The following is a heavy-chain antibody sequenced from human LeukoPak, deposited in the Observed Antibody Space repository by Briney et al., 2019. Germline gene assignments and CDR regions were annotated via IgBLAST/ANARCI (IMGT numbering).Heavy chain of an antibody. Sequence: GRSLRLSCAASGFTFSSYAMHWVRQAPGKGLEWVAVISHYGSNKYYADSVKGRFTISRDNSKNTLYLQMNSLRAEDTAVYYCARDRVNRGVVVPAAIPDYYYYGMDVWGQGTTVTVSS. J-gene: IGHJ6*02. CDR1: GFTFSSYA. CDR3: ARDRVNRGVVVPAAIPDYYYYGMDV. V-gene: IGHV3-30-3*01. D-gene: IGHD2-2*02. CDR2: ISHYGSNK.